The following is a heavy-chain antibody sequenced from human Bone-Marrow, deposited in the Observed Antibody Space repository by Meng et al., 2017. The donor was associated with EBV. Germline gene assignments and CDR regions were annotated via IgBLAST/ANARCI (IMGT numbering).Heavy chain of an antibody. CDR1: GYTFISYY. CDR3: ARVSAGGIAVAGPAGGFDY. J-gene: IGHJ4*02. D-gene: IGHD6-19*01. V-gene: IGHV1-2*02. Sequence: LQPGAEVKKPGASVKVSCKASGYTFISYYFHWVRQAPGQVLEWMGWINPNNGDTKFAQKFQGRVTLTRDTSIRTAYMDLNRLGSDDTAVYYCARVSAGGIAVAGPAGGFDYWGQGTLVTVSS. CDR2: INPNNGDT.